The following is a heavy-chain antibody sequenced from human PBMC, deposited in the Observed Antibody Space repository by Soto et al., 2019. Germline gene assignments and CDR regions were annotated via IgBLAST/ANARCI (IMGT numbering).Heavy chain of an antibody. CDR2: IYYSGST. J-gene: IGHJ4*02. CDR3: ARSRSSSWPD. V-gene: IGHV4-31*03. D-gene: IGHD6-13*01. CDR1: GGSISSGGYY. Sequence: SETLSLTCTVSGGSISSGGYYWSWIRQHPGKGLEWTGYIYYSGSTYYNPSLKSRVTISVDTSKNQFSLKLSSVTAADTAVYYCARSRSSSWPDWGRGTLVTVSS.